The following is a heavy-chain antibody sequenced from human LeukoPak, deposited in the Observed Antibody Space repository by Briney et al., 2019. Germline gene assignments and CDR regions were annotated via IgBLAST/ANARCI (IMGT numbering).Heavy chain of an antibody. CDR3: ARSPISSSWPEYYYGMDV. Sequence: SQTLSLTCAISGDSVSSNNAAWNWIRQSPSRGLEWLGRTYYRSKWYNDYAVSVKSRITINPDTSKNQFSLQLNSVTPEDTAVYYCARSPISSSWPEYYYGMDVWGQGTTVTVSS. J-gene: IGHJ6*02. D-gene: IGHD6-13*01. CDR2: TYYRSKWYN. V-gene: IGHV6-1*01. CDR1: GDSVSSNNAA.